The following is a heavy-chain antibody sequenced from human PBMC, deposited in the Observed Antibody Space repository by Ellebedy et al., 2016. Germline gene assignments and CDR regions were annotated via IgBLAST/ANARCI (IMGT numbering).Heavy chain of an antibody. CDR2: INHSGST. Sequence: SETLSLTCAVYGGSFSGYYWSWIRQPPGKGLEWIGEINHSGSTNYNPSLKSRVTISVDTSKNQFSLKLSSVTAADTAVYYCARQNSYGFDYWGQGTLVTVSS. CDR1: GGSFSGYY. J-gene: IGHJ4*02. CDR3: ARQNSYGFDY. D-gene: IGHD5-18*01. V-gene: IGHV4-34*01.